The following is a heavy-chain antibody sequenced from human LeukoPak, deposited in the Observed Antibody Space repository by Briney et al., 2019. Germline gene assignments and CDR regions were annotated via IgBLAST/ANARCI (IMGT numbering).Heavy chain of an antibody. CDR2: INSDGSST. CDR1: EFSVGSNY. V-gene: IGHV3-74*01. Sequence: GGSLRLSCAASEFSVGSNYMTWVRQAPGKGLEWVSLINSDGSSTSYADSVKGRFTISRDNAKNTLYLQMNSLRAEDTAVYYCARDRSGSYRFDYWGQGTLVTVSS. J-gene: IGHJ4*02. CDR3: ARDRSGSYRFDY. D-gene: IGHD3-10*01.